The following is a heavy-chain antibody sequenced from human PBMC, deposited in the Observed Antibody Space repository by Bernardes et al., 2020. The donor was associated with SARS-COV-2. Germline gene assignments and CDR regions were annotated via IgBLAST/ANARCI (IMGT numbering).Heavy chain of an antibody. V-gene: IGHV2-5*02. CDR3: AHRGEYSSGWDSPHAFFDY. D-gene: IGHD6-19*01. Sequence: SGPTLVKPTQTLTLTCTFSGFSLSTTGVGVGWIRQPPGKALEWVALIYWDDDKRYSPSLKSRVTVTKDTSKNQVVLTMTNMDPVDTGTYYCAHRGEYSSGWDSPHAFFDYWGQGTLVIVSS. CDR1: GFSLSTTGVG. J-gene: IGHJ4*02. CDR2: IYWDDDK.